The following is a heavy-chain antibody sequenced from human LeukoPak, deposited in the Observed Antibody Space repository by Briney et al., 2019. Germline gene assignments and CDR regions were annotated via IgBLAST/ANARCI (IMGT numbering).Heavy chain of an antibody. CDR3: ARGWAARPSYYYYYYMDV. V-gene: IGHV1-2*06. D-gene: IGHD6-6*01. Sequence: ASVKVSCKASGYTFTGYYMHWVRQAPGQGLEWMRRINPNSGGTNYAQKFQGRVTMTRDTSISTAYMELSRLRSDDTAVYYCARGWAARPSYYYYYYMDVWGKGTTVTVSS. CDR2: INPNSGGT. CDR1: GYTFTGYY. J-gene: IGHJ6*03.